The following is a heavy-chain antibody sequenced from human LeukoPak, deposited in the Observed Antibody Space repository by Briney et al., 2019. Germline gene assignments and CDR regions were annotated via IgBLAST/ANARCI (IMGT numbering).Heavy chain of an antibody. V-gene: IGHV3-7*01. D-gene: IGHD3-10*01. J-gene: IGHJ4*02. Sequence: GGSLRLSCAASGFTFSSYGMHWVRQAPGKGLEWVANIKQDGTEKYYVDSVKGRFTISRDNARNSLELQMNSLRVEDTAVYYCAKVAKYYYGSETYYFFEQWGQGTPVTASS. CDR2: IKQDGTEK. CDR3: AKVAKYYYGSETYYFFEQ. CDR1: GFTFSSYG.